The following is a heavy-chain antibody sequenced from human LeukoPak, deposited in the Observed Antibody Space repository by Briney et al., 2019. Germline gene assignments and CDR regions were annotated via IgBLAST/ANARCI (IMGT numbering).Heavy chain of an antibody. D-gene: IGHD1-14*01. Sequence: GGSLRVSCAASGFTFSTYAMSWVRQAPGKGLEWVSSISGSGGSTFYADSVKGRFTISRDNSKNTLYLQMNSLRAEDTAVYYCAKRITVVARDAFDFWGQGTMVTVSA. CDR1: GFTFSTYA. V-gene: IGHV3-23*01. CDR3: AKRITVVARDAFDF. J-gene: IGHJ3*01. CDR2: ISGSGGST.